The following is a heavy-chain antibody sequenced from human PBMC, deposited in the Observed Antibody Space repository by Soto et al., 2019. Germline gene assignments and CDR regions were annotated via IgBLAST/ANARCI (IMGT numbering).Heavy chain of an antibody. V-gene: IGHV4-34*01. CDR2: INHSGST. CDR1: GGSFSGYY. CDR3: ARASSAVMTTVTTHWFDP. D-gene: IGHD4-4*01. Sequence: PSETLSLTCAVYGGSFSGYYWSWIRQPPGKGLEWIGEINHSGSTNYNPSLKSRVTISVDTSKNPFSLKLSSVTAADAAVYYCARASSAVMTTVTTHWFDPWGQGTLVTVSS. J-gene: IGHJ5*02.